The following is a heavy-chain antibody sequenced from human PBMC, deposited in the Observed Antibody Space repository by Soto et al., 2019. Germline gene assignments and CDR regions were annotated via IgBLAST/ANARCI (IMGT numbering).Heavy chain of an antibody. J-gene: IGHJ3*01. Sequence: GGSLRLSCAVSGLTVSGKKYVAWVRQAPGKGLEWVSGFYDLDGTYYADSLKGRFTTSGDSSRTIVYLQMNGLRPEDTAVYYCATWHLQEHAYDVWGQGTTVTVSS. CDR2: FYDLDGT. V-gene: IGHV3-53*01. D-gene: IGHD4-4*01. CDR1: GLTVSGKKY. CDR3: ATWHLQEHAYDV.